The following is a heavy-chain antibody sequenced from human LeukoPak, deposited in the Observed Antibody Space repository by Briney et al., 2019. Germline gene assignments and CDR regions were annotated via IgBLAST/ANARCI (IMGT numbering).Heavy chain of an antibody. J-gene: IGHJ5*02. CDR3: ARGSSLYSSSWYNLGGHGGP. CDR1: GGSFSGYY. D-gene: IGHD6-13*01. Sequence: SETLSLTCAVYGGSFSGYYWSWIRQPPGKGLEWIGEINHSGSTNYNPSLKSRVTLSVDTSKSQFSLKLSSVTAADTAVYYCARGSSLYSSSWYNLGGHGGPWGQGTLVTVSS. V-gene: IGHV4-34*01. CDR2: INHSGST.